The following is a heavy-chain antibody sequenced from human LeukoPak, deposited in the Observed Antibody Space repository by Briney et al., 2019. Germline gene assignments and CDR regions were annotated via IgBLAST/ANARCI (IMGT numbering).Heavy chain of an antibody. CDR1: GFTFSSYA. D-gene: IGHD4-17*01. Sequence: GGSLRLSCAASGFTFSSYAMSWVRQAPGKGLEWVSAISGSGGSTYYADSVKGRFTISRDNSKNTLYLQMNSLRAEDTAVYYCAKAPRDDYGDYVNFDYWGQGTLVTVSS. J-gene: IGHJ4*02. CDR2: ISGSGGST. CDR3: AKAPRDDYGDYVNFDY. V-gene: IGHV3-23*01.